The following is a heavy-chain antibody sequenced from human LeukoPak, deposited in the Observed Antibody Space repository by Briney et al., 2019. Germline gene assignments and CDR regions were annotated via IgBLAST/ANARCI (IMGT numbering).Heavy chain of an antibody. CDR2: ISAYNGNT. J-gene: IGHJ4*02. CDR1: GYTFTNYG. CDR3: ARDDLGIGSRGGGDY. V-gene: IGHV1-18*01. D-gene: IGHD7-27*01. Sequence: ASVKVSCKASGYTFTNYGISWVRQAPGQGLEWMGWISAYNGNTNYAQKLQDRVTMTTDTSTSTAYMELRSLGFDDTAVYYCARDDLGIGSRGGGDYWGQGTLVTVSS.